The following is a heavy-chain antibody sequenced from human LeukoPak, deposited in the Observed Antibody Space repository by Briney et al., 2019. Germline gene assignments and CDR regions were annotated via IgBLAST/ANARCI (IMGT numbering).Heavy chain of an antibody. CDR2: ISGSGGST. CDR1: GFTFSSYA. Sequence: GGSLRLSCAAAGFTFSSYAMSWVRQAPGNGLEWVSAISGSGGSTYYADSVKGRFTISRDNSNNTLYLQMNSLRAEDTAVYYCAKVPMVRGVTDYGMDVWGQGTTVTVSS. CDR3: AKVPMVRGVTDYGMDV. V-gene: IGHV3-23*01. J-gene: IGHJ6*02. D-gene: IGHD3-10*01.